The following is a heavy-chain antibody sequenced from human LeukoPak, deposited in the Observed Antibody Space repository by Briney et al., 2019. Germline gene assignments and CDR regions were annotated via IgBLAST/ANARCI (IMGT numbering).Heavy chain of an antibody. CDR1: GYTFTSYG. CDR2: IIAYNGNT. Sequence: ASVKVSCKASGYTFTSYGISWVRQAPGQGLEWMGWIIAYNGNTNYAQKLQGRVTMTTDTFTSTAYMELRSLRSDDTAVYYCARVGDFCSSTSCPYYYYYMDVWGKGTTVTVSS. D-gene: IGHD2-2*01. CDR3: ARVGDFCSSTSCPYYYYYMDV. V-gene: IGHV1-18*01. J-gene: IGHJ6*03.